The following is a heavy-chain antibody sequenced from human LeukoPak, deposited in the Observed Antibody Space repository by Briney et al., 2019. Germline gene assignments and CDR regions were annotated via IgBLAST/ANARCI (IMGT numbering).Heavy chain of an antibody. D-gene: IGHD2-15*01. CDR1: GFTFRSYW. V-gene: IGHV3-7*01. J-gene: IGHJ4*02. Sequence: RGSLGLSCAASGFTFRSYWMGWVRQTPGKGLEWLANINEDGSTTYYVDSVKGRFTISRNNADNSLYLQMNSLRAEDTAVYYCARDATRGGDFDSWGQGTLVTVSS. CDR2: INEDGSTT. CDR3: ARDATRGGDFDS.